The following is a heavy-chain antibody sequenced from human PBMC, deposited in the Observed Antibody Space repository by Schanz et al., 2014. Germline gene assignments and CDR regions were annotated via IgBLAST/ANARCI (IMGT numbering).Heavy chain of an antibody. CDR3: MAMGRNTSHYFDH. J-gene: IGHJ4*02. V-gene: IGHV3-23*01. CDR2: ISGSGSKT. Sequence: VQLLQSGGGVVQPGGSLRLSCAASGFTFSSYAMNWVRQAPGKGLEWVSAISGSGSKTYYADSVKGRFTIARDNSKNTLYLQMDSLRVEDTAVYYCMAMGRNTSHYFDHWGQGTLVTVSS. CDR1: GFTFSSYA. D-gene: IGHD1-1*01.